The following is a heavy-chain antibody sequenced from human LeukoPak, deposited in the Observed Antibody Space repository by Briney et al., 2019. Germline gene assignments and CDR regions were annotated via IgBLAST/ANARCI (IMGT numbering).Heavy chain of an antibody. V-gene: IGHV1-18*01. CDR2: ISAYNGNT. CDR3: ARKAAPLTTWDY. CDR1: GYVFGVYG. J-gene: IGHJ4*02. Sequence: ASVKVSCKVSGYVFGVYGFSWVRQAPDQGLEWVGWISAYNGNTNYAQKLQGRVTMTTDTSTSTAYMELRSLRSDDPAVYYCARKAAPLTTWDYWGQGTLVTVSS. D-gene: IGHD2-15*01.